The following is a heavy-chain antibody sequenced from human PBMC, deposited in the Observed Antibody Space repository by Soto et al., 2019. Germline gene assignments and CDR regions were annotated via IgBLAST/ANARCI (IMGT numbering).Heavy chain of an antibody. CDR2: LSGSGGDT. V-gene: IGHV3-23*01. J-gene: IGHJ4*02. D-gene: IGHD3-16*02. CDR1: GFTFSSFA. CDR3: AKRGGYDYVWKSYRPDY. Sequence: GGSLRLSCVASGFTFSSFAMTWVRQAPGKGLEWVSTLSGSGGDTYYADSVNGRFTISRDRSKNTLYLQMDRLRVEDTAVYYCAKRGGYDYVWKSYRPDYWGQGTLVTVSS.